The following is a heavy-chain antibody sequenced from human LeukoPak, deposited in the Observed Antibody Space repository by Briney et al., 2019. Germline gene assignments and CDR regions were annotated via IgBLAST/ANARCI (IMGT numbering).Heavy chain of an antibody. J-gene: IGHJ6*03. CDR3: ARDSEHYYGLGNYYKYYYYMDV. CDR2: ISAYNGNT. D-gene: IGHD3-10*01. CDR1: GYTFTSYG. Sequence: GASVKVSCKASGYTFTSYGISWVRQAPGQGLEWMGWISAYNGNTNYAQKLQGRVTMTTDTSTSTAYMELRSLRSDDTAVYYCARDSEHYYGLGNYYKYYYYMDVWGKGTTVTISS. V-gene: IGHV1-18*01.